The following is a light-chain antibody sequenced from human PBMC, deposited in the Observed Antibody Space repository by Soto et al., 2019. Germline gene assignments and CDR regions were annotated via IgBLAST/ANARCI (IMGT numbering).Light chain of an antibody. CDR3: LQDYNYSWT. Sequence: AIQMTQSPSSLSASVGDRVTITCRASQVTRNDLAWYQQKPGTPPKLLIYAASSLQSGVPSRFSGSGSGTYFTLTISSLQPEDFATYYCLQDYNYSWTFGQGTKVEIK. CDR2: AAS. J-gene: IGKJ1*01. CDR1: QVTRND. V-gene: IGKV1-6*01.